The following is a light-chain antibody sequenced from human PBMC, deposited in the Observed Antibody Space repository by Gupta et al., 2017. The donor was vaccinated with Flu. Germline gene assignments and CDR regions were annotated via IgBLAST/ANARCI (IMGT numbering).Light chain of an antibody. J-gene: IGLJ3*02. CDR2: EFS. V-gene: IGLV2-8*01. Sequence: PGKAPKLMIYEFSKRPSGVPDRFSVSNTGHPASLTVSGLQAEDEAGYSCSSYAGSNDWVVGGGTELTVL. CDR3: SSYAGSNDWV.